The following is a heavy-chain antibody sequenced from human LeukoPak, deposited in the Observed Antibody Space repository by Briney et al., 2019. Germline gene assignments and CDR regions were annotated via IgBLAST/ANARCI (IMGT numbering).Heavy chain of an antibody. V-gene: IGHV4-4*07. D-gene: IGHD2-2*02. J-gene: IGHJ4*02. CDR3: ARNGVPVAIPNFDY. CDR2: IYTSGST. CDR1: GGSISSYY. Sequence: SETLSLTCTVSGGSISSYYWSWIRQPAGKGLEWIGRIYTSGSTNYNPSLKSRVTMSVDTSKNQFSLKLSSVTAADTAVYYCARNGVPVAIPNFDYWGQGTLVTVSS.